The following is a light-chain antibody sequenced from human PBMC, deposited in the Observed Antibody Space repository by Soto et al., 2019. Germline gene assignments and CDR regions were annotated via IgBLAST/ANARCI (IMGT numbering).Light chain of an antibody. V-gene: IGKV1-5*03. Sequence: DIQLTQSPSTLSASVGDRVTITCRASQGISSCLAWYQQKPGKAPKLLIYKASSLESRIPSRLSGSRSGTANTLNITSLQPDDIATYYCQQYNTYPTFGQETKVKIK. CDR2: KAS. CDR1: QGISSC. J-gene: IGKJ1*01. CDR3: QQYNTYPT.